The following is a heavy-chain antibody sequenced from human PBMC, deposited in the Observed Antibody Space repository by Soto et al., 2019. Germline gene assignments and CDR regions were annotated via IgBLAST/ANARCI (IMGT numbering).Heavy chain of an antibody. D-gene: IGHD2-21*02. CDR1: GFMFSSYA. CDR3: AKDGSWGDHYYFDN. CDR2: ISGSGGST. J-gene: IGHJ4*02. V-gene: IGHV3-23*01. Sequence: ESGGGLVRPGGSLRLSCAVSGFMFSSYAMTWVRQAPGKGLEWVSSISGSGGSTYYSDSVRGRFTISRDNSKKMLYLEMNSLKGDDTAVYYCAKDGSWGDHYYFDNWGQGTLVTVSS.